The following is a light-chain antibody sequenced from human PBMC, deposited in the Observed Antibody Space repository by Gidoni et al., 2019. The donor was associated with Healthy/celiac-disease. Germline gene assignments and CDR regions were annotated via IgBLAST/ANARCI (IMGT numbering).Light chain of an antibody. CDR2: DAS. CDR1: QSVSSY. CDR3: QQRSNWPIT. V-gene: IGKV3-11*01. J-gene: IGKJ5*01. Sequence: EIVLTQSPATLSLSPGERATLSCRASQSVSSYLAWYQQKLGQAPRLLIDDASNRATGIPARFSGSGSGKDFTLTISSLEPEDFAVYYCQQRSNWPITFGQGTRLEIK.